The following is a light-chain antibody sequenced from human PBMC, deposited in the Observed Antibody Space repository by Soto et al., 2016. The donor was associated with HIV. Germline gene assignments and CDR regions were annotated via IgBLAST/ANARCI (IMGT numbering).Light chain of an antibody. J-gene: IGLJ3*02. Sequence: SYELTQPPSLSVSPGQTASITCSGDKLGQKYAHWYQQKPGQSPLLLIYQDTLRPSGIPERFSGSNSGNTATLTISGTQVMDDGNYYCQAWDNGLHGEWQFGGGTKLTVL. CDR1: KLGQKY. CDR3: QAWDNGLHGEWQ. CDR2: QDT. V-gene: IGLV3-1*01.